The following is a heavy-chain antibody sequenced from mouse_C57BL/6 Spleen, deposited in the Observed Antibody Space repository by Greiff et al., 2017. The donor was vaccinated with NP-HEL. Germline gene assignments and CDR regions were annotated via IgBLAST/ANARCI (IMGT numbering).Heavy chain of an antibody. Sequence: EVQLVESGGGLVKPGGSLKLSCAASGFTFSSYAMSWVRQTPEKRLEWVATISDGGSYTYYPDNVKGRFTISRDNAKNNLYLQMSHLKSEDTAMYYCAREAYYYGSSYVGSSSRFDYWGQGTTLTVSS. CDR2: ISDGGSYT. V-gene: IGHV5-4*01. J-gene: IGHJ2*01. CDR1: GFTFSSYA. D-gene: IGHD1-1*01. CDR3: AREAYYYGSSYVGSSSRFDY.